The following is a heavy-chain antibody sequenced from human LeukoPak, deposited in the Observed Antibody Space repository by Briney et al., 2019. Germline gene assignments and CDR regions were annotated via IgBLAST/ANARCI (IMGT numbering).Heavy chain of an antibody. D-gene: IGHD2-2*01. CDR1: GFSISSHW. CDR3: VRVIVEVPGVSDYSDY. CDR2: IAQDGSET. V-gene: IGHV3-7*05. J-gene: IGHJ4*02. Sequence: PGGSLRLSCVACGFSISSHWMYCVRQAPGKGLEWVANIAQDGSETFYVDSVKGRFTISRDNAKNSLYLQMNSLRAEDTAVYYCVRVIVEVPGVSDYSDYWGQRTLVTVSS.